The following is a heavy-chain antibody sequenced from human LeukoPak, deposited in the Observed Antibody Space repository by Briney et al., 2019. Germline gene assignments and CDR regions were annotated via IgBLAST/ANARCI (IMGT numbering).Heavy chain of an antibody. Sequence: SVKVSCKASGGTFSSYAISWVRQAPGQGLEWMGGIIPIFGTANYAQKFQGRVTITADESTSTAYMELSSLRSEDTAVYYCARGTDYGDYVPFDYWGQGTLVTVSS. CDR1: GGTFSSYA. V-gene: IGHV1-69*13. CDR2: IIPIFGTA. CDR3: ARGTDYGDYVPFDY. D-gene: IGHD4-17*01. J-gene: IGHJ4*02.